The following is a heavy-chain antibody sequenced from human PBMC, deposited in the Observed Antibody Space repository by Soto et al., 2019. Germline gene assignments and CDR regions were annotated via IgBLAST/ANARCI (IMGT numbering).Heavy chain of an antibody. CDR3: AKDTGGSGWPYYFDY. Sequence: QVQLVESGGGVVQPGRSLRLSCAASGFTFSSYGMHWVRQAPGKGLEWVAVISYDGSNKYYADSVKGRFTISRDNSKNTLYLQMNSLRAEDTAVYYCAKDTGGSGWPYYFDYWGQGTLVTVSS. V-gene: IGHV3-30*18. CDR1: GFTFSSYG. D-gene: IGHD6-19*01. J-gene: IGHJ4*02. CDR2: ISYDGSNK.